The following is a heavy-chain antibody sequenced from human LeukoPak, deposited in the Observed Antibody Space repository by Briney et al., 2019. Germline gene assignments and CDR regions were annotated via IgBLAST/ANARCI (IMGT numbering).Heavy chain of an antibody. V-gene: IGHV4-59*08. CDR3: ATLRYCSGGSCFPKYFQH. CDR2: IYYSGYT. CDR1: SGSISSNY. D-gene: IGHD2-15*01. J-gene: IGHJ1*01. Sequence: NPSETLSLTCTVSSGSISSNYWSWIRQPPGKGLEWIGYIYYSGYTNYNPSLKSRVTMSVDTSKNQFSLKLTSVTAADTAVYYCATLRYCSGGSCFPKYFQHWGQGTLVTVSS.